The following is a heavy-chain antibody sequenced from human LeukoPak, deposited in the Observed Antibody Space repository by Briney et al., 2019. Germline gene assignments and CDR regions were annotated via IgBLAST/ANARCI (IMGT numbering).Heavy chain of an antibody. CDR2: IYTSGST. D-gene: IGHD3-10*01. V-gene: IGHV4-4*07. J-gene: IGHJ6*02. Sequence: LETLSLTCTVSGGSISSYYWSWIRQPAGKGLEWIGRIYTSGSTNYNPSLKSRVTMSVDTSKNQFSLKLGSVTAADTAVYYCAREGKYYGSGSYYDYYYGMDVWGQGTTVTVSS. CDR3: AREGKYYGSGSYYDYYYGMDV. CDR1: GGSISSYY.